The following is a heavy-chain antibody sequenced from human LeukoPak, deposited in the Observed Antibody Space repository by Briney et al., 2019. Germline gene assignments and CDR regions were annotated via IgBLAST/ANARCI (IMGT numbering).Heavy chain of an antibody. J-gene: IGHJ4*02. Sequence: GGSLRLSCAASGFAFTSYDLHWVRQAPGKGLEWVAVISGRGDIKIYADSVKDRFTISRDNSKNTLYLEMNSLRVDDTAVYYCARDYRFGAPDYLDSRGQGTLVIVSS. D-gene: IGHD1-26*01. CDR2: ISGRGDIK. V-gene: IGHV3-30-3*01. CDR1: GFAFTSYD. CDR3: ARDYRFGAPDYLDS.